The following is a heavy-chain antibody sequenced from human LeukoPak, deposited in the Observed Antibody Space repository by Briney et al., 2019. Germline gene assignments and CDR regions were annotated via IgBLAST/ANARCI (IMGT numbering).Heavy chain of an antibody. CDR3: ARDLGPQWERQTADAFDI. J-gene: IGHJ3*02. D-gene: IGHD1-26*01. CDR1: GYTFTGNY. Sequence: GASVTVSCKASGYTFTGNYIHWVRQAPGQGLEWMGWINPKSGVTNHAQKFQGRVTMTRDTSISTAYMELSRLRSDDTAVYYCARDLGPQWERQTADAFDIWGQGTMVTVSS. CDR2: INPKSGVT. V-gene: IGHV1-2*02.